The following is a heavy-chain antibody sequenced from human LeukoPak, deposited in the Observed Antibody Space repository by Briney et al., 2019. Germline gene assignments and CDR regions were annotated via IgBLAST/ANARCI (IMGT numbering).Heavy chain of an antibody. CDR1: GFTFSSYW. CDR2: TDRDGKTT. J-gene: IGHJ3*02. Sequence: GGSLRLSCAASGFTFSSYWMHWVRQAPGKGLVWVSQTDRDGKTTGYADSVKGRFTISRDNAKNTLYLQMNSLRAEDTAVYYCAAESSAWSAFDIWGQGTMVTVSA. V-gene: IGHV3-74*01. CDR3: AAESSAWSAFDI. D-gene: IGHD6-19*01.